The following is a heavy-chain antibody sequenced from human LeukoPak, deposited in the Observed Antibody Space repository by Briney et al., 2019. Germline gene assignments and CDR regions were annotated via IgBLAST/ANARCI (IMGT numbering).Heavy chain of an antibody. J-gene: IGHJ4*02. CDR2: ISWNSGSI. CDR3: AKGRGYSYDPLDY. V-gene: IGHV3-9*03. Sequence: PGRSLRLSCAASGFTFDDYAMHWVRQAPGKGLEWVSGISWNSGSIGYADSVKGRFTISRDNAKNSLYLQMNSLRAEDMALYYCAKGRGYSYDPLDYWGQGTLVTVSS. D-gene: IGHD5-18*01. CDR1: GFTFDDYA.